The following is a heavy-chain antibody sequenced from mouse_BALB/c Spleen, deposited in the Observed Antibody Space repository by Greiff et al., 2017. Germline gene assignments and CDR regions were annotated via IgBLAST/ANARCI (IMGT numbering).Heavy chain of an antibody. V-gene: IGHV1-87*01. CDR3: ARDYYGSLDV. Sequence: VKLQESGAELARPGASVKLSCKASGYTFTSYWMQWVKQRPGQGLEWIGAIYPGDGDTRYTQKFKGKATLTADKSSSTAYMQLSSLASEDSAVYYCARDYYGSLDVWGAGTTVTVSS. D-gene: IGHD1-1*01. CDR1: GYTFTSYW. J-gene: IGHJ1*01. CDR2: IYPGDGDT.